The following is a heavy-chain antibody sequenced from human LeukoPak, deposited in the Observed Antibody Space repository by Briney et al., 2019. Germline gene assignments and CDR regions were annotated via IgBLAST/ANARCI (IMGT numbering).Heavy chain of an antibody. V-gene: IGHV1-2*04. CDR3: ARGSVGARSNYVGARHYYFDY. CDR1: GYTFTGYY. CDR2: INPNSGGT. J-gene: IGHJ4*02. Sequence: ASVKVSCKASGYTFTGYYMHWVRQAPGQGLEWMGWINPNSGGTNYAQKFQGWVTMTRDTSISTAYMGLSRLRSDDTAVYYCARGSVGARSNYVGARHYYFDYWGQGTLVTVSS. D-gene: IGHD4-11*01.